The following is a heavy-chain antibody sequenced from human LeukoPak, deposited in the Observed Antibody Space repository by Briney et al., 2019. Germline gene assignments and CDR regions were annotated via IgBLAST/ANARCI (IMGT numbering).Heavy chain of an antibody. Sequence: PGGSLRLSCAASVFTVSNNYMSWVRQAPGKGLEWVSITYSYSSTNYADSVKGRFTISRDTSQNTLSLQMNSLRAEDAAVYYCVRKNRDFNAAFDIWGQGTVVTVSS. D-gene: IGHD2-21*02. V-gene: IGHV3-53*01. J-gene: IGHJ3*02. CDR1: VFTVSNNY. CDR3: VRKNRDFNAAFDI. CDR2: TYSYSST.